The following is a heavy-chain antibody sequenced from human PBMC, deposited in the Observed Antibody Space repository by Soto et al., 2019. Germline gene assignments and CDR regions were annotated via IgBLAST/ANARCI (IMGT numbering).Heavy chain of an antibody. Sequence: GGSLRLSCATSGFTFSDYYMTSLRPAPGTGLEWVSYISSSGSTIYYADSVKGRFTISRDNAKNSLYLQMNSLRAEDTAVYYCARVEGFMITFGGVTFDYWGQGTLVTVSS. D-gene: IGHD3-16*01. J-gene: IGHJ4*02. CDR1: GFTFSDYY. CDR2: ISSSGSTI. CDR3: ARVEGFMITFGGVTFDY. V-gene: IGHV3-11*01.